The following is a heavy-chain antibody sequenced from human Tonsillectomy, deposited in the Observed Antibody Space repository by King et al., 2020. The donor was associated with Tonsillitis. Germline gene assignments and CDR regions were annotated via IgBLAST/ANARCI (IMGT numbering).Heavy chain of an antibody. J-gene: IGHJ4*02. Sequence: VQLVESGGGLVQPGGSLTLSCAASGFTFNNYRIHWVRHAPGKGLVWVSRITPDGTNTAYADSVKGRFTISRDNAKNTAYLQMNSLRVEDTVVYYCSRGYRDYWGQGTLVTVSS. CDR1: GFTFNNYR. V-gene: IGHV3-74*01. D-gene: IGHD2-2*02. CDR2: ITPDGTNT. CDR3: SRGYRDY.